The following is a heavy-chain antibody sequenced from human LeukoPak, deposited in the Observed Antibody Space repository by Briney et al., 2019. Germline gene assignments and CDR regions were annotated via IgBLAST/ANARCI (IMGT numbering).Heavy chain of an antibody. J-gene: IGHJ4*02. CDR2: ISSSSSTI. CDR1: GFTFRTYS. Sequence: GGSLRLSCAASGFTFRTYSMNWVRQAPGKGLEWVSYISSSSSTIYHAHSVKGRFTISRDNAKNSLYLPMNSLRAEDTAGCYCARDSSPDYWGQGTLVTVSS. V-gene: IGHV3-48*01. CDR3: ARDSSPDY.